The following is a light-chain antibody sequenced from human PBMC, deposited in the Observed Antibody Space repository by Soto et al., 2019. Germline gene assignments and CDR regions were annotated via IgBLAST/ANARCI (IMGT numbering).Light chain of an antibody. V-gene: IGKV3-15*01. J-gene: IGKJ5*01. CDR1: QSVSSN. CDR2: DAS. CDR3: QQYNNWPPIT. Sequence: EIVMTQSPATLSVSPGERVTLSCRAGQSVSSNLAWYQQTPGQAPRLLIYDASTSATGIPARFSGGGSGTEFTLTISSMQSEDLAVYYCQQYNNWPPITFGQGTRLVIK.